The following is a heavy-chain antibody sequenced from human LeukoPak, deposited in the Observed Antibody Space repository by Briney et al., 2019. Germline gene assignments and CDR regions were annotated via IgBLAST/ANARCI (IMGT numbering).Heavy chain of an antibody. Sequence: SETLSLTCAVYGGSFSGYYWSWIRQPPGKGLEWIGEINHSGSTNYNPSLKSRVTISVDTSKNQFSLKLSSVTAADTAVYYCAGHSSGWYGSDYWGQGTLVTVSS. V-gene: IGHV4-34*01. D-gene: IGHD6-19*01. CDR3: AGHSSGWYGSDY. CDR2: INHSGST. CDR1: GGSFSGYY. J-gene: IGHJ4*02.